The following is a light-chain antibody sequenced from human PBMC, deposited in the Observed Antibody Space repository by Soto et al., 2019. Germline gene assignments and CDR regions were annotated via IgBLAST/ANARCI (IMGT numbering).Light chain of an antibody. V-gene: IGLV2-14*01. J-gene: IGLJ1*01. CDR3: SSYTTSAPYV. Sequence: HSVLTQPASVSGSPGQSITISCTGTSSDVGAYNFVSWYQHHPGRAPKLIIYEVTIRPSGVSNRFSGSKSDNTASLTISGLQAEDEADYYCSSYTTSAPYVFGIGTKVTVL. CDR2: EVT. CDR1: SSDVGAYNF.